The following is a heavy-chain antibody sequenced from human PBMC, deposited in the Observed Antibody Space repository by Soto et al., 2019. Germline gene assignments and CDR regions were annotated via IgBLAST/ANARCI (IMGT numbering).Heavy chain of an antibody. CDR3: ARGISGGTCYSGLHY. Sequence: GGSLRLSCAASGFTFSSHGMSWVRQAPGKGLEWVSVISGSGGSTFYAGSVKGRFTISRDNSKNTLFLQMNNLRAEDTALYYCARGISGGTCYSGLHYWGQGTLVTVSS. D-gene: IGHD2-15*01. V-gene: IGHV3-23*01. CDR1: GFTFSSHG. J-gene: IGHJ4*02. CDR2: ISGSGGST.